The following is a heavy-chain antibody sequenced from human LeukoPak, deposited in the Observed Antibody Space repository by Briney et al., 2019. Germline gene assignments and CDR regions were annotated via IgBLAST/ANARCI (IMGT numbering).Heavy chain of an antibody. D-gene: IGHD3-3*01. CDR3: ARALSDDFWSAYQDY. J-gene: IGHJ4*02. V-gene: IGHV1-18*01. CDR1: GYTFTSYG. CDR2: ISAYNGNT. Sequence: ASVKVSCRASGYTFTSYGISWVRQAPGQGREWMGWISAYNGNTNYAQKLQGRLTMTTDTSTSTAYLEVRSLRSDDTAVYYCARALSDDFWSAYQDYWGQGTLVTVSS.